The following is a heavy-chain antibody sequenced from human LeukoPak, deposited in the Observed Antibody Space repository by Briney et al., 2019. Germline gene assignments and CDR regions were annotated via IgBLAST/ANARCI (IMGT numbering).Heavy chain of an antibody. Sequence: TSQTLSLTCTVSGGSISSSNYYWSWIRQPPGKGLEWIGYIYYSGGTYYNLSLKSRVTISVDTSKNQFSLKLNSVTAADTAVYYRARAGVVPLAIGWCDPWGQGTLVTVSS. CDR1: GGSISSSNYY. D-gene: IGHD2-2*02. CDR3: ARAGVVPLAIGWCDP. J-gene: IGHJ5*02. CDR2: IYYSGGT. V-gene: IGHV4-30-4*01.